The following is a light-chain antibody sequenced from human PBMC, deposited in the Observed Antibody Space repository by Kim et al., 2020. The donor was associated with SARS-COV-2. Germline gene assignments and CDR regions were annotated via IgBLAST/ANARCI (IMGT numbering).Light chain of an antibody. J-gene: IGLJ2*01. V-gene: IGLV2-14*01. CDR2: DVT. CDR1: SSDVETYNY. Sequence: QSALTQPASVSGSPGQSITISCFGISSDVETYNYVSWYQLHPGKAPKLMIYDVTKRPSGVSDRFSASRSDNSASLIISGLLAEDEADYYCSSHRTGTTTVLFGGGTKVTVL. CDR3: SSHRTGTTTVL.